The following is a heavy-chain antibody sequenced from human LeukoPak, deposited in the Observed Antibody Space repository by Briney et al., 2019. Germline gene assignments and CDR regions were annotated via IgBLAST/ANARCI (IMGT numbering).Heavy chain of an antibody. J-gene: IGHJ2*01. CDR2: IDPNSGGT. D-gene: IGHD1-26*01. CDR3: AREVGIVSFNL. V-gene: IGHV1-2*02. Sequence: ASVKVSCKASRCTFTGNHVHWLRQAPGQGLDWMGWIDPNSGGTKYAQKFQDRGTMTSDTSISTAYMELSGLRSDDTAVYFCAREVGIVSFNLWGRGTLVTVSS. CDR1: RCTFTGNH.